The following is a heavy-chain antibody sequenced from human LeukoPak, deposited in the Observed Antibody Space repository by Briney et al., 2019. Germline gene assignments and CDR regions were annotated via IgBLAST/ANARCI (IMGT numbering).Heavy chain of an antibody. CDR3: ARRIVGGHLGDY. CDR2: ISAYNGNT. D-gene: IGHD1-26*01. V-gene: IGHV1-18*01. Sequence: ASVKASCKASGYTFTSYGISWVRQAPGQGLEWMGWISAYNGNTNYAQKFQGRVTMTADRSTSTAYMELRSLRSDDTAVYYCARRIVGGHLGDYWGQGTLVTVSS. CDR1: GYTFTSYG. J-gene: IGHJ4*02.